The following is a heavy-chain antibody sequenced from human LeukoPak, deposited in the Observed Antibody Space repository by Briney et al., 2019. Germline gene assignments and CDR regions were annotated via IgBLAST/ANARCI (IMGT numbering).Heavy chain of an antibody. V-gene: IGHV3-7*01. J-gene: IGHJ4*02. D-gene: IGHD4-11*01. Sequence: PGGSLRLSCAVSGFTFSSYWMHWVRQAPGKGLEWVASINPDESEKYSAGSVKGRFTISSDNAKNSLFLQMENLGVEDTAFYYCVRDLHYSRLDYWGQGMLVVVSS. CDR3: VRDLHYSRLDY. CDR2: INPDESEK. CDR1: GFTFSSYW.